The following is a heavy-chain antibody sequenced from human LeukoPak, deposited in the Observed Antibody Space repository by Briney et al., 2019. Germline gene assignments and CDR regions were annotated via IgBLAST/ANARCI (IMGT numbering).Heavy chain of an antibody. CDR2: IVGSGGGT. J-gene: IGHJ4*02. CDR1: GFTFNNYA. Sequence: GGSLRLSCAASGFTFNNYAMNWVRQAPGKGMEWLSNIVGSGGGTYYADSVKGGFTISRDNSRNTLYLQMNSLRAEDTAVYYCAKDLHEYYFDYWGQGTLVTVSS. V-gene: IGHV3-23*01. CDR3: AKDLHEYYFDY.